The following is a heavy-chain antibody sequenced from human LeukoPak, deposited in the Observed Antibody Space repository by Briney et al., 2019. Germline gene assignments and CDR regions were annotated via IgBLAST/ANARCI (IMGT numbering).Heavy chain of an antibody. Sequence: SETLSLTCTVSLDSTTSNFWSWVRQPPEKGLEWIGEIHRSGSPNYNPSLQSRVTISIDRSRNQIVLELSSVTAADTAVYYCAREILGGFNPGAYWGQGTLVTVSS. CDR3: AREILGGFNPGAY. J-gene: IGHJ4*02. V-gene: IGHV4-4*02. D-gene: IGHD1-14*01. CDR1: LDSTTSNF. CDR2: IHRSGSP.